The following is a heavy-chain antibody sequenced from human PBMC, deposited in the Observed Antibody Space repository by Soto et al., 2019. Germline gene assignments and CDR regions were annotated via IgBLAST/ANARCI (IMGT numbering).Heavy chain of an antibody. D-gene: IGHD3-10*01. J-gene: IGHJ4*02. V-gene: IGHV4-59*01. CDR1: GGSISSYY. CDR2: IYHRGTT. Sequence: QVQLQESGPGLVKPSETLSLTCTVSGGSISSYYWSWIRQPPGKGLEWIGYIYHRGTTNYSPSLKSRVTISADMSKNQFSLQLSSVTAADPAVYYCARAIRRGGGFDYWGQGPLVTVSS. CDR3: ARAIRRGGGFDY.